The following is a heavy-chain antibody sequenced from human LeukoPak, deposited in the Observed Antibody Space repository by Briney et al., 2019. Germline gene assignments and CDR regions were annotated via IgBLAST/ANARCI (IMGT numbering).Heavy chain of an antibody. CDR1: GFTFDDYA. V-gene: IGHV3-9*01. CDR3: ARENNFGSGMDV. Sequence: GGSLRLSCAASGFTFDDYAMHWIRQAPGKGLEWVAGISWNSGSVGYADSVKGRFTISRDNSKNTLYLQMNSLRAEDTAVYYCARENNFGSGMDVWGQGTTVTVSS. D-gene: IGHD3-10*01. CDR2: ISWNSGSV. J-gene: IGHJ6*02.